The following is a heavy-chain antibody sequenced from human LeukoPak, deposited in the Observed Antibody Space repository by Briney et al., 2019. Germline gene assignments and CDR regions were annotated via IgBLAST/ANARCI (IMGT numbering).Heavy chain of an antibody. V-gene: IGHV3-74*01. D-gene: IGHD3-3*01. J-gene: IGHJ4*02. Sequence: PGGSLRLSCAASGFTFSSYWMHWVRQAPGKGLVWVSRINSDGSSTSYADSVKGRFTISRDNAKNTLYLQMNSLRAEDTAVYYCARGTHWSGAFDYWGQGTLVTVSS. CDR3: ARGTHWSGAFDY. CDR2: INSDGSST. CDR1: GFTFSSYW.